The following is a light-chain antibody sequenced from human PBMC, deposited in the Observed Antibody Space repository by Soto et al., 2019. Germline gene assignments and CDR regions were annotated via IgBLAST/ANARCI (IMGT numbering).Light chain of an antibody. CDR1: QSISSSY. CDR2: DAS. J-gene: IGKJ5*01. V-gene: IGKV3D-20*02. CDR3: QQRSNWPIT. Sequence: IVMTQSAAALSLSPGESTTLSCRASQSISSSYLAWYQQKPGQAPRLLIYDASTWATGIPARFSGGGSGTDFTLTISSLEPEDFAVYYCQQRSNWPITFGQGTRLEIK.